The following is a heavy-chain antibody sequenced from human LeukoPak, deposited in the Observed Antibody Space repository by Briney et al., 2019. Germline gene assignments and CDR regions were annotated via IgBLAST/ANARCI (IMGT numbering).Heavy chain of an antibody. CDR2: INTYNGNT. V-gene: IGHV1-18*01. CDR1: GYTFTNYG. D-gene: IGHD3/OR15-3a*01. Sequence: ASVKVSCKASGYTFTNYGIIWVRQAPGQGLEWMGWINTYNGNTNYAQKLQGRVTMTTDTSTSTAYMELRSLRSDDTAVYYCARDPRWTGSFNWFDPWGQGTLVTVSS. J-gene: IGHJ5*02. CDR3: ARDPRWTGSFNWFDP.